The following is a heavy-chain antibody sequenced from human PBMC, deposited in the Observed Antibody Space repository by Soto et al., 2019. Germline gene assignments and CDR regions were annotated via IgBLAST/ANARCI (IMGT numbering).Heavy chain of an antibody. CDR3: AREERDWKYYFDY. V-gene: IGHV4-31*01. CDR1: GGSISSGGYY. CDR2: IYYSGST. Sequence: QVQLQESGPGLVKPSQTLSLTCTVSGGSISSGGYYWSWIRQHPGKGLEWIGYIYYSGSTYYNPSLKSQVTISVDTSKNQFSLKLSSVTAADTAVYYCAREERDWKYYFDYWGQGTLVTVSS. D-gene: IGHD1-1*01. J-gene: IGHJ4*02.